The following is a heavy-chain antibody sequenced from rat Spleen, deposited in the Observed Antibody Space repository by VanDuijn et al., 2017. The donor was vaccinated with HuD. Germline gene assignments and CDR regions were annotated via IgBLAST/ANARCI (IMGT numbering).Heavy chain of an antibody. CDR2: INNDSKTK. J-gene: IGHJ2*01. CDR1: GFNFNDYW. V-gene: IGHV4-2*01. D-gene: IGHD1-7*01. Sequence: EVQLVESGGGLVQPGRSLKLSCAASGFNFNDYWMGWVRQAPGKGLEWIGEINNDSKTKKYNPSLKDKFTISRDNAQNTLYLQMSKLGSEDTAIYYCTRVDTMGTEDYWGQGVMVTVSS. CDR3: TRVDTMGTEDY.